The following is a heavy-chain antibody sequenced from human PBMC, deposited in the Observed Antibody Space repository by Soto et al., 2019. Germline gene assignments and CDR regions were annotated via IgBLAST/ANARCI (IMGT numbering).Heavy chain of an antibody. CDR1: GGSISSSSYY. V-gene: IGHV4-39*01. J-gene: IGHJ4*02. D-gene: IGHD3-10*01. Sequence: QLQLQESGPGLVKPSETLSLTCTVSGGSISSSSYYWGWIRQPPGKGLEWIGSIYYSGSTYYNPSLKGRVTISVDTSKNQFSLKLSSVTAADTAVYYCARLYYYGSAGKSWEYYFDYWGQGTLVTVSS. CDR3: ARLYYYGSAGKSWEYYFDY. CDR2: IYYSGST.